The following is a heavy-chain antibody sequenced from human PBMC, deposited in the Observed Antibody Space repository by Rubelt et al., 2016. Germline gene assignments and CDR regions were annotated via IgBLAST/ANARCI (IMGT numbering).Heavy chain of an antibody. Sequence: QVQLVQSGAEVKKPGASVKVSCKVSGYTLTELSMHWVRQAPGKGLEWMGGFDPEDGETIYAQKFQGRVTMTTDTSTSTAYMELRSLRSDDTAVYYCAREVATTTPNWGQGTLVTVSS. CDR3: AREVATTTPN. CDR2: FDPEDGET. V-gene: IGHV1-24*01. J-gene: IGHJ4*02. CDR1: GYTLTELS. D-gene: IGHD5-12*01.